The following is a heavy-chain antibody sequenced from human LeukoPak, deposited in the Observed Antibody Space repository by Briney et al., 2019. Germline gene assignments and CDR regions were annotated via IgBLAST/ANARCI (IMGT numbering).Heavy chain of an antibody. CDR2: ISYDGSNK. CDR3: ARDGTTDIAVAGSHFDY. CDR1: GFTFSSYA. V-gene: IGHV3-30-3*01. D-gene: IGHD6-19*01. J-gene: IGHJ4*02. Sequence: GGSLRLSCAASGFTFSSYAMHWVRQAPGKGLEWVAVISYDGSNKYYADSVKGRFTISRDNSKNTLYLQMDSLRAEDTAVYYGARDGTTDIAVAGSHFDYWGQGTLVTVSS.